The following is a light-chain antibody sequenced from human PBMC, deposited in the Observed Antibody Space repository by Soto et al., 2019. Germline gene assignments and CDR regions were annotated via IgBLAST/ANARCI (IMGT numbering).Light chain of an antibody. V-gene: IGKV1-5*01. J-gene: IGKJ2*01. Sequence: IQITQSPCTLSASVGARVTITFRASQSFSSWLAWYQQKPGKAPKLLIYDASTLESGVPSRFSGSGSGTEFTLTISSLQPDDFATYYCQQSNSYPYTFGQGTKVDIK. CDR1: QSFSSW. CDR3: QQSNSYPYT. CDR2: DAS.